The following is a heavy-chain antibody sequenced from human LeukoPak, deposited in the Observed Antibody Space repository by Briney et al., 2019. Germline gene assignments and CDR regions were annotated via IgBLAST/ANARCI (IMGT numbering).Heavy chain of an antibody. CDR1: AFTLSNYA. D-gene: IGHD4-17*01. V-gene: IGHV3-23*01. CDR3: AKGDGLGDPFDY. J-gene: IGHJ4*02. Sequence: GGSLRLSCAASAFTLSNYAMAWVRQAPGKGLEWVSLISGSGVHTYYIDSVKDRFTISRDSSKNTLFLQMNSLRTEDTAVYYCAKGDGLGDPFDYWGQGTLVTVSS. CDR2: ISGSGVHT.